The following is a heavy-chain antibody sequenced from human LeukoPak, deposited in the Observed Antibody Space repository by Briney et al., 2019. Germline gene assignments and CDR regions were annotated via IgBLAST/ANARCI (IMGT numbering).Heavy chain of an antibody. J-gene: IGHJ6*02. CDR3: ARVYCSGGSCYATYYYYGMDV. CDR1: GFTLSSYW. Sequence: PGGSLRLSCAASGFTLSSYWMHWVRQAPGKGLIWVSRSNSDGSSTSYADSVQGRFTISRDNAKNTLYLQMNSLRAEDTAVYYCARVYCSGGSCYATYYYYGMDVWGQGTTVTVSS. D-gene: IGHD2-15*01. V-gene: IGHV3-74*01. CDR2: SNSDGSST.